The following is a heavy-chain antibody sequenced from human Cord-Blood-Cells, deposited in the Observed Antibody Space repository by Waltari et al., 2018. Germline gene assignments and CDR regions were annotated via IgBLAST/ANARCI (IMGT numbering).Heavy chain of an antibody. CDR2: FNPARGGT. CDR3: ARAGPHWYFDL. CDR1: GYTFTGYY. J-gene: IGHJ2*01. V-gene: IGHV1-2*02. Sequence: QVQLVQSGAEVKKPGASVKVSCKASGYTFTGYYMHWVRQAPGQGLEWMGWFNPARGGTNYAQRLQGRVTMTRDTSISTAYMELSRLRSDDTAVYYCARAGPHWYFDLWGRGTLVTVSS.